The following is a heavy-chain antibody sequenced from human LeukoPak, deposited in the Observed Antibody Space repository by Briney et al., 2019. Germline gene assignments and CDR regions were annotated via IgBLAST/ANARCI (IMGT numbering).Heavy chain of an antibody. CDR2: INPNSGST. D-gene: IGHD3-10*01. V-gene: IGHV1-46*01. Sequence: ASVKVSCKASGYTFTGYYMHWVRQAPGQGLEWMGWINPNSGSTSYAQKFQGRVTMTRDTSTSTVYMELSSLRSEDTAVYYCARSLDGGYYGMDVWGQGTTVTVSS. J-gene: IGHJ6*02. CDR1: GYTFTGYY. CDR3: ARSLDGGYYGMDV.